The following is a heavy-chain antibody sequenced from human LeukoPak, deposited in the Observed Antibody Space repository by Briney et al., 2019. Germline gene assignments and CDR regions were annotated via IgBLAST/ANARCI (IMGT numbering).Heavy chain of an antibody. J-gene: IGHJ4*02. CDR1: GFTFDDYT. D-gene: IGHD3-10*01. Sequence: GGSLGLSCAASGFTFDDYTMHWVRQAPGKGLEWVSLISWDGGSTYYADSVKGRFTISRDNSKNSLYLQMNSLRTEDTALYYCAKDQHFYGSGSYSYFDYWGQGTLVTVSS. CDR3: AKDQHFYGSGSYSYFDY. V-gene: IGHV3-43*01. CDR2: ISWDGGST.